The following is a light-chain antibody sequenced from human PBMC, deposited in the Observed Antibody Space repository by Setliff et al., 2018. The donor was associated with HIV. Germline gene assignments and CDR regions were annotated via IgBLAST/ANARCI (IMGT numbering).Light chain of an antibody. CDR2: EVS. CDR1: SSDIGSFNL. CDR3: CSYAGSSTYV. V-gene: IGLV2-23*02. Sequence: ALTQPASVSGSPGQSITISCTGSSSDIGSFNLVSWYQQHPGKAPKVVIYEVSNRPSGVSNRFSGSKSGNTASLTISGLQAEDEADYYCCSYAGSSTYVFGNGTKV. J-gene: IGLJ1*01.